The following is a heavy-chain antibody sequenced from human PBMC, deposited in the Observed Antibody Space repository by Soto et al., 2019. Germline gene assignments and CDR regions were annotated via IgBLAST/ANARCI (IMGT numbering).Heavy chain of an antibody. D-gene: IGHD4-17*01. CDR3: ATSTVAYWYFDL. Sequence: QVQLVESGGGVVQPGRSLRLSCAASGFTFSSYGMHWVRQAPGKGLEWVAVISYDGSNKYYADSVKGRFTISRDNSKNTLYLQMNSLRAEDTAAYYCATSTVAYWYFDLWGRGTLVTVSS. CDR1: GFTFSSYG. J-gene: IGHJ2*01. CDR2: ISYDGSNK. V-gene: IGHV3-30*03.